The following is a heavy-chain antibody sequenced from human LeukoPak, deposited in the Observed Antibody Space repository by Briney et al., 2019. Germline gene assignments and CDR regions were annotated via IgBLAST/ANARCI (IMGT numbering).Heavy chain of an antibody. J-gene: IGHJ4*02. CDR1: GFTFSSYS. Sequence: GGSLRLSCAASGFTFSSYSMNWVRQAPGKGLEWVSSISSSSSYIYYADSVKGRFTISSDNAENSLYLQMNSLRAEDTAVYYCARELNTIYCSSTSCCVDYWGQGTLVTVSS. D-gene: IGHD2-2*01. CDR2: ISSSSSYI. V-gene: IGHV3-21*01. CDR3: ARELNTIYCSSTSCCVDY.